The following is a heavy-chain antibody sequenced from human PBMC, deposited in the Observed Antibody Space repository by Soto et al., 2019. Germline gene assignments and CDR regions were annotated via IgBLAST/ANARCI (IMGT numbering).Heavy chain of an antibody. J-gene: IGHJ4*02. D-gene: IGHD6-19*01. Sequence: QVQLVQSVAEVKKPGSSVKVSCKASGGTFSSYTISWVRQAPGQGLEWMGRIIPILGIANYAQKFQGRVTITADKSTSTAYMELSSLRSEDTAVYYCARGGGAVAGTMDYWGQGTLVTVSS. CDR2: IIPILGIA. CDR3: ARGGGAVAGTMDY. V-gene: IGHV1-69*02. CDR1: GGTFSSYT.